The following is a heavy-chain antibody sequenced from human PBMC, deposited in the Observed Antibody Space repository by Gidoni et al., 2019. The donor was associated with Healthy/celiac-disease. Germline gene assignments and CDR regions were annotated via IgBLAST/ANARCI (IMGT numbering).Heavy chain of an antibody. J-gene: IGHJ3*02. CDR1: GFTFSSYW. CDR3: ALAVAGTVGFGAFDI. D-gene: IGHD6-19*01. CDR2: INSDGSST. V-gene: IGHV3-74*01. Sequence: EVQLVESGGGLVQPGGSLRLSCAASGFTFSSYWMHWVRQAPGKGLVWVSRINSDGSSTSYADSVKGRFTISRDNAKNTLYLQMNSLRAEDTAVYYCALAVAGTVGFGAFDIWGQGTMVTVSS.